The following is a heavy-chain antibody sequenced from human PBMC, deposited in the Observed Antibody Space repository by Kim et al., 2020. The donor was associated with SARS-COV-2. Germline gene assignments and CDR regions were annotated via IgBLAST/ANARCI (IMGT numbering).Heavy chain of an antibody. Sequence: VKGRFTIARDDSKNTLYLQMNSLRVEDTGIYYCAKGTLASCSGGRCYFFDYWGQGTLVTVSS. V-gene: IGHV3-23*01. J-gene: IGHJ4*02. D-gene: IGHD2-15*01. CDR3: AKGTLASCSGGRCYFFDY.